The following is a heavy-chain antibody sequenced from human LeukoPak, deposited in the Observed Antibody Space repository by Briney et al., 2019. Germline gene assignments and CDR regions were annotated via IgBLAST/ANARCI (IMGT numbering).Heavy chain of an antibody. CDR2: INPSGGSA. V-gene: IGHV1-46*01. CDR3: VRHNHMDV. CDR1: GYTFTTYS. Sequence: ASVKVSCKASGYTFTTYSMHWVRQAPGQGLEWMAIINPSGGSASYTQKFQGRVTMTRDTSTSTVYMELRSLRSEDTAVYYCVRHNHMDVWGQGTTVTVSS. J-gene: IGHJ6*02.